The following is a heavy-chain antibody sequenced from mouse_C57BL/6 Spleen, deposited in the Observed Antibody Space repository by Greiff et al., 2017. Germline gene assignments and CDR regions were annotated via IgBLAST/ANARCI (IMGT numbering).Heavy chain of an antibody. CDR3: AREGDYDDGYAMDY. D-gene: IGHD2-4*01. Sequence: EVQLVESGGGLVKPGGSLKLSCAASGFTFSDYGMHWVRQAPEKGLEWVAYISSGSSTIYYADTVKGRFTISRDNAKNTLFLQMTSLRSEDTAMXYCAREGDYDDGYAMDYWGQGTSVTVSS. CDR1: GFTFSDYG. V-gene: IGHV5-17*01. CDR2: ISSGSSTI. J-gene: IGHJ4*01.